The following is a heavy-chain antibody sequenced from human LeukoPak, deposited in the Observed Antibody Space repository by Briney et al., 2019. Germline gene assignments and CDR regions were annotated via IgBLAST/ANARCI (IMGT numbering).Heavy chain of an antibody. CDR1: GFTFSDYY. CDR2: ISGSGSTI. Sequence: GGSLRLSCAASGFTFSDYYMSWIRQAPGKGLEWVSYISGSGSTIYYADSVKGRFTISRDNAKNSLYLQMNSLRAEDTAVYYCARLTDTAMVDYYYYMDVWGKGTTVTVSS. D-gene: IGHD5-18*01. CDR3: ARLTDTAMVDYYYYMDV. V-gene: IGHV3-11*01. J-gene: IGHJ6*03.